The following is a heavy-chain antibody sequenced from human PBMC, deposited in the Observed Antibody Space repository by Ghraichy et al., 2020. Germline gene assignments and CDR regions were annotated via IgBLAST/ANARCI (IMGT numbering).Heavy chain of an antibody. D-gene: IGHD3-22*01. CDR1: GGSFSGYY. J-gene: IGHJ4*02. CDR3: ARGGDYYDSSGYIDY. V-gene: IGHV4-34*01. CDR2: INHSGST. Sequence: SETLSLTCAVYGGSFSGYYWSWIRQPPGKGLEWIGEINHSGSTNYNPSLKSRVTISVDTSKNQFSLKLSSVTAADTAVYYCARGGDYYDSSGYIDYWGQGTLVTVSS.